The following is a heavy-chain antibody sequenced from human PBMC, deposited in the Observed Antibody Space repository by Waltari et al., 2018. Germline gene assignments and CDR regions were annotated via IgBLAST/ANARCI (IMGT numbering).Heavy chain of an antibody. CDR1: GCSISSHY. Sequence: QVQLQESGPGLVKPSETLSLTCTVSGCSISSHYWSWIRQPPGKGLEWIGYIYYSGSTNYNPSLKSRVTISVDTSKNQFSLKLSSVTAADTAVYYCARTEAVWFTYFDYWGQGTLVTVSS. D-gene: IGHD3-10*01. CDR2: IYYSGST. CDR3: ARTEAVWFTYFDY. V-gene: IGHV4-59*11. J-gene: IGHJ4*02.